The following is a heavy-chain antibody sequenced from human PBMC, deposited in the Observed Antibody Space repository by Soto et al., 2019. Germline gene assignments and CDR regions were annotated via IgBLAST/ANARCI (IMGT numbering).Heavy chain of an antibody. V-gene: IGHV4-59*01. Sequence: ASATLSLTCTVSGGSISSYYWSWIRQPPGKGLECIGYIYYSGSTNYNPSLKSRVTISVDTSKNQFSLKLSSVTAADTAVYYCARGENIGFDYWGQGTLVTVSS. D-gene: IGHD3-16*02. CDR2: IYYSGST. CDR1: GGSISSYY. CDR3: ARGENIGFDY. J-gene: IGHJ4*02.